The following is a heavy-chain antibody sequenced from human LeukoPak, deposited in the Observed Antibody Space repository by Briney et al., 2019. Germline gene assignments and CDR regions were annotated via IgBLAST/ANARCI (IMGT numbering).Heavy chain of an antibody. V-gene: IGHV3-30*02. J-gene: IGHJ4*02. CDR1: GFTFSSYG. CDR3: ARDGEIGWDLPY. Sequence: GGSLRLSCAASGFTFSSYGMHWVRQAPGKGLDWVAFIRYDGRNKYYADSVKGRFTISRDNSKNTLYLQMNSLRAEDTAVYYCARDGEIGWDLPYWGQGTLVTVSS. CDR2: IRYDGRNK. D-gene: IGHD1-26*01.